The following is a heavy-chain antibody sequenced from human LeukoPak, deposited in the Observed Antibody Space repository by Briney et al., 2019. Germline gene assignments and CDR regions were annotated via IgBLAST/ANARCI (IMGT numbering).Heavy chain of an antibody. V-gene: IGHV3-66*01. CDR2: TYSGGDT. J-gene: IGHJ4*02. D-gene: IGHD3-9*01. CDR3: ARAGRGLRYFDWLTHDY. CDR1: GFAVSTNY. Sequence: GGSLRLSCAASGFAVSTNYMSWVRQGPGKGLERVSVTYSGGDTYYADSVKGRFTISRDNAKNTVYLQMNSLRAEDTAVYYCARAGRGLRYFDWLTHDYWGQGTRVTVSS.